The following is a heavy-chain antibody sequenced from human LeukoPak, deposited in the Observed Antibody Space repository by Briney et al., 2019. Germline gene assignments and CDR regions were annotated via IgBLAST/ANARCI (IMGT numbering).Heavy chain of an antibody. D-gene: IGHD5-18*01. CDR3: ARDLGTADVIDI. Sequence: PSETLSLTCAVYGGSFSSYYWSWIRQPPGKGLEWIGYIYDSGSTNYNPSLKSRVTISVDTSKNQFSLKLSSVTAADTAVYYCARDLGTADVIDIWGQGTMVTVSS. CDR2: IYDSGST. J-gene: IGHJ3*02. CDR1: GGSFSSYY. V-gene: IGHV4-59*01.